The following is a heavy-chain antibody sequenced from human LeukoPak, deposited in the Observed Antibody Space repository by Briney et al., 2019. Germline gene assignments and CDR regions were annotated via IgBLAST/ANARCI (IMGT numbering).Heavy chain of an antibody. V-gene: IGHV4-59*01. CDR2: IYYNGST. J-gene: IGHJ6*02. CDR3: AREDPQTTVPEGLDV. D-gene: IGHD4-17*01. CDR1: GGSISTFY. Sequence: PSETLSLTCTVSGGSISTFYWSWLRQPPGKGLEWIGYIYYNGSTNYNPSLKSRVTISVDTSKNQFSLRLSSVTAADTAVYYCAREDPQTTVPEGLDVWGQGTTVTVSS.